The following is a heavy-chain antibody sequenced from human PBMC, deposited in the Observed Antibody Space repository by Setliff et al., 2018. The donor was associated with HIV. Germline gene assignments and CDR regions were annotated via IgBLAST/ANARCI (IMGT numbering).Heavy chain of an antibody. CDR2: IYTSGSA. CDR1: GGSISSSSYY. J-gene: IGHJ4*02. Sequence: PSETLSLTCTVSGGSISSSSYYWGWIRQPPGKGLEWIGRIYTSGSANYNPSLKSRVTISVDTSKNQFSLKLSSVTAADTAVYYCARLPSGYHYDSSDYYGYFFDYWGQGTLVTVSS. V-gene: IGHV4-39*07. D-gene: IGHD3-22*01. CDR3: ARLPSGYHYDSSDYYGYFFDY.